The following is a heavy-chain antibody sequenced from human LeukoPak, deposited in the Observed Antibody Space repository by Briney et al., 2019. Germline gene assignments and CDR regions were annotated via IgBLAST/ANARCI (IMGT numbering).Heavy chain of an antibody. D-gene: IGHD4-17*01. CDR3: ARDPSPFYGDYGY. Sequence: GGSLRLSCAASGVTVSSSYMSWVRQAPGQGLEWVSIMYSGGATDYADSVKGRFTISRDNSKNALYLQMNSLRAEDTAVSYCARDPSPFYGDYGYWGQGTLVIVSS. J-gene: IGHJ4*02. CDR2: MYSGGAT. V-gene: IGHV3-66*01. CDR1: GVTVSSSY.